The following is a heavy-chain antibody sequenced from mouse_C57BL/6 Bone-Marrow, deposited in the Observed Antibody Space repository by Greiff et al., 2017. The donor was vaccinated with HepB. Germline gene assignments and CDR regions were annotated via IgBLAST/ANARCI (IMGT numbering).Heavy chain of an antibody. V-gene: IGHV1-42*01. Sequence: VQLQQSGPELVKPGASVKISCKASGYSFTGYYMNWVKQSPEKSLEWIGEINPRTGGTTYKQKFKAKATLTVDKSSSTAYMKLKSLTSEDSAVYYCAYYYGSSYWYFDDWGTGTTVTVSS. CDR3: AYYYGSSYWYFDD. J-gene: IGHJ1*03. CDR1: GYSFTGYY. D-gene: IGHD1-1*01. CDR2: INPRTGGT.